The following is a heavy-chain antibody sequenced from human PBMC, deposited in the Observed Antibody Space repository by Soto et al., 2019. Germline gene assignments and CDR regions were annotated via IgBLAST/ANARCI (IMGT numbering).Heavy chain of an antibody. CDR1: GFTFTSSA. CDR3: VRDLDGSGSYYTDY. CDR2: ISAYNGNT. J-gene: IGHJ4*02. Sequence: ASVKVSCKASGFTFTSSAVQWVRQARGQRLEWIGWISAYNGNTKYAQNLQGRVTMTTDTSTSTAYMEMRSLRSDDTAVYYCVRDLDGSGSYYTDYWGPGTLVTVSS. V-gene: IGHV1-18*01. D-gene: IGHD3-10*01.